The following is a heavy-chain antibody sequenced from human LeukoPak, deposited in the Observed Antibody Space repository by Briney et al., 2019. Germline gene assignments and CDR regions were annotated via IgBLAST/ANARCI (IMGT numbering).Heavy chain of an antibody. CDR1: GFTFSGSA. D-gene: IGHD1-26*01. CDR2: IRSKANSYAT. CDR3: TRLGSIVGASG. J-gene: IGHJ4*02. V-gene: IGHV3-73*01. Sequence: GGSLRLSCAASGFTFSGSAMHWVRRASGKGLEWVGRIRSKANSYATAYAASVKGRFTISRDDSKNTAYLQMNSLKTEDTAVYYCTRLGSIVGASGWGQGTLVTVSS.